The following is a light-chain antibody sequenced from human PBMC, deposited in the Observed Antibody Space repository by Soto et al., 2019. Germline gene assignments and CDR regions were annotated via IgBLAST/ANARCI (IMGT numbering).Light chain of an antibody. CDR3: QQYETFSGT. J-gene: IGKJ1*01. CDR1: QTISSW. Sequence: IHMTHAPSTLSVSLGDIVTITFRASQTISSWLAWYQQKPGRAPKLLMYIASTLQTGVPSRFSGSGSGTGFSLTITSLQPDDSATYYCQQYETFSGTFGPGTKVDIK. V-gene: IGKV1-5*01. CDR2: IAS.